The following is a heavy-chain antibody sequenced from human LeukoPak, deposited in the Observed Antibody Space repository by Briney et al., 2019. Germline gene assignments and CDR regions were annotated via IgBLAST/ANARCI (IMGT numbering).Heavy chain of an antibody. V-gene: IGHV3-48*02. Sequence: GESLRLSCAASGFSFSTYSMNWVRQAPGKGLEWVSYISTGTILYADSVKGRFTISRDNAKNSLFLQMNSLRDEDTAVYYCARDAKWAFDYWGQGILVTVSS. CDR2: ISTGTI. J-gene: IGHJ4*02. D-gene: IGHD1-26*01. CDR1: GFSFSTYS. CDR3: ARDAKWAFDY.